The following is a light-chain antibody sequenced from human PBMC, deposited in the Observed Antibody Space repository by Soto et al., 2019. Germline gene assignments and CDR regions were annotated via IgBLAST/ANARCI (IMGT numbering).Light chain of an antibody. J-gene: IGKJ2*01. CDR3: QQYGNSVYT. Sequence: EIVLTQSPGTLSFSPGERATLSCRASQSISGEYLAWYQQKPGQAPRLLIHGSSSRATGIPDRFIGSGSGTDFTLTISGLEPEDFAVYYCQQYGNSVYTFGQGTNLDI. CDR1: QSISGEY. CDR2: GSS. V-gene: IGKV3-20*01.